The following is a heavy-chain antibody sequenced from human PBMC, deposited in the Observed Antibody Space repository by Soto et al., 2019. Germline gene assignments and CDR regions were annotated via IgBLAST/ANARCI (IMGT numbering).Heavy chain of an antibody. CDR3: ARGEAVTTADAFDI. CDR1: GGSISSYY. Sequence: QVQLQESGPGLVKPSETLSLTCTVSGGSISSYYWSWIRQPPGKGLEWIGYIYYSGSTNYNPSLKSRVPISVDTSKNQFSLKLSSVTAADTAVYYCARGEAVTTADAFDIWGQGTMVTVSS. V-gene: IGHV4-59*01. CDR2: IYYSGST. J-gene: IGHJ3*02. D-gene: IGHD4-17*01.